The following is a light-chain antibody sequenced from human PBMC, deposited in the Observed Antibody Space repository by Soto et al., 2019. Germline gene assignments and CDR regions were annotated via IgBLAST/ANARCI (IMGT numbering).Light chain of an antibody. V-gene: IGLV2-14*01. CDR2: EVS. J-gene: IGLJ2*01. CDR1: SSDVGAYKS. Sequence: QSALTQPASVSGSPGQSITISCTGTSSDVGAYKSVSWYQQHPGKAPRLMIYEVSNRPSGVSNRFSGFKSGNTASLTISGLQAEDEADYFCLSYTSRKSWIFGGGTKVTVL. CDR3: LSYTSRKSWI.